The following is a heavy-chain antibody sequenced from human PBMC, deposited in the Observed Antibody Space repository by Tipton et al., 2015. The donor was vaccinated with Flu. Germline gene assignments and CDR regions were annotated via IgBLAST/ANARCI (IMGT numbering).Heavy chain of an antibody. CDR1: GGSINGYY. CDR3: ARLRGGYRNDAFDI. V-gene: IGHV4-59*12. J-gene: IGHJ3*02. Sequence: GLVKPSQTLSLTCTVSGGSINGYYWSWVRQSPGKGLEWIGYIYFSGSTSYIPSLKSRVIISVDTSKNQFSLKLRSVTAADTAVYYCARLRGGYRNDAFDIWGQGTMVTVSP. D-gene: IGHD5-24*01. CDR2: IYFSGST.